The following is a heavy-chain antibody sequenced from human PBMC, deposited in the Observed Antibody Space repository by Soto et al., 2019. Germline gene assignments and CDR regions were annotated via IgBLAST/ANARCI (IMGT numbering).Heavy chain of an antibody. CDR1: GFRFGDYA. J-gene: IGHJ4*02. Sequence: PGGSLSLSCTTSGFRFGDYAMSWFRQAPGKGPEWIGVIRSNTYGGTSEYAPSVKGRFTLSRDDSAKTVYLQMHSLKIEDTGVYYCARRAPVTPFDYWGQGTLVTVSS. D-gene: IGHD4-17*01. V-gene: IGHV3-49*03. CDR3: ARRAPVTPFDY. CDR2: IRSNTYGGTS.